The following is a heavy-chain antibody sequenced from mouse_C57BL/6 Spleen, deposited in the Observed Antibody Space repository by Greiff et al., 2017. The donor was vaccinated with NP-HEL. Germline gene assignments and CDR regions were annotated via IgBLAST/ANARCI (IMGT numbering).Heavy chain of an antibody. CDR1: GFTFSSYA. CDR3: TREGYYYGSSSHYWYFDV. V-gene: IGHV5-9-1*02. CDR2: ISSGGDYI. Sequence: EVQLVESGEGLVKPGGSLKLSCAASGFTFSSYAMSWVRQTPEKRLEWVAYISSGGDYIYYADTVKGRFTISRDNARNTLYLQMSSLKSEDTAMYYCTREGYYYGSSSHYWYFDVWGTGTTVTVSS. J-gene: IGHJ1*03. D-gene: IGHD1-1*01.